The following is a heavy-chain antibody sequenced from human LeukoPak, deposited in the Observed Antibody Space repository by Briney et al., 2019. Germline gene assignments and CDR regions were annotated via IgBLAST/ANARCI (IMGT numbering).Heavy chain of an antibody. CDR2: INHSGST. CDR3: ARQHIVVVTDAFDI. D-gene: IGHD2-21*02. CDR1: GGSFSGYY. J-gene: IGHJ3*02. V-gene: IGHV4-34*01. Sequence: SETLSLTCAVYGGSFSGYYWSWIRQPPGKGLEWIGEINHSGSTNYNPSLKSRVTISVDTSKNQFSLKLSSVTAADTAVYYCARQHIVVVTDAFDIWGQGTMVTVSS.